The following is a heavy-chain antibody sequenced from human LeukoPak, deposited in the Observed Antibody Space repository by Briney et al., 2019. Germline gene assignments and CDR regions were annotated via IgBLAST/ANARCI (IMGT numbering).Heavy chain of an antibody. CDR2: IYYSGST. V-gene: IGHV4-59*12. Sequence: PSETLSLTCTVSGGSISSYYWSWIRQPPGKGLEWIGYIYYSGSTNYNPSLKSRVTISVDTSKNQFSLKLSSVTAADTAVYYCARTPPWKKAVAGKRYYFDYWGQGTLVTVSS. CDR3: ARTPPWKKAVAGKRYYFDY. CDR1: GGSISSYY. D-gene: IGHD6-19*01. J-gene: IGHJ4*02.